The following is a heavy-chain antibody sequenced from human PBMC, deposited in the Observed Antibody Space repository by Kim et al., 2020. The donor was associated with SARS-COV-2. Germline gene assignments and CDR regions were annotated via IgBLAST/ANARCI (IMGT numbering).Heavy chain of an antibody. CDR1: GGSITSGHYY. CDR2: IHHSGRT. CDR3: AGDSVTHGVDL. D-gene: IGHD4-4*01. J-gene: IGHJ6*02. Sequence: SETLSLTCTVSGGSITSGHYYWSWIRQHPGKGLEWIGYIHHSGRTFYNPSLKSRVTISVDTAKNQFSLQLSSVTGADTAVFYCAGDSVTHGVDLWGRGTTVTVSS. V-gene: IGHV4-31*03.